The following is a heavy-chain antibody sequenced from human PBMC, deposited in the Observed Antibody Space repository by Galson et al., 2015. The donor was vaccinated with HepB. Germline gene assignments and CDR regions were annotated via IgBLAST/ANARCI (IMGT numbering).Heavy chain of an antibody. Sequence: SLRLSCAASGFTFSSYVMHWVRQAPGKGLEWVAVISYDGSNKYYADSVKGRFTISRDNSKNTLYLQMNSLRAEDTAVYYCARTTVEGYVRIPYYYYYGMDVWGQGTTVTVSS. CDR2: ISYDGSNK. V-gene: IGHV3-30*04. D-gene: IGHD3-10*02. J-gene: IGHJ6*02. CDR3: ARTTVEGYVRIPYYYYYGMDV. CDR1: GFTFSSYV.